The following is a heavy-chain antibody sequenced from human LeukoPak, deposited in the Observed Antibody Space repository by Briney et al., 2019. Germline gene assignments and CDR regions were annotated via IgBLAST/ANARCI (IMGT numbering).Heavy chain of an antibody. V-gene: IGHV1-69*05. CDR3: ASRKSYYDFWSAHGDYFDY. D-gene: IGHD3-3*01. J-gene: IGHJ4*02. CDR2: IIPIFGTA. Sequence: GTSVKVSCKASGGTFSSYAISWVRQAPGQGLEWMGGIIPIFGTANYAQKFQGRVTITTDESTSTAYMELSSLRSEDTAVYYCASRKSYYDFWSAHGDYFDYWGQGTLVTVSS. CDR1: GGTFSSYA.